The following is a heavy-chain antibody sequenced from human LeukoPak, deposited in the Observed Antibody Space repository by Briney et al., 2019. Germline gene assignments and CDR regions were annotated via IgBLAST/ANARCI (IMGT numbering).Heavy chain of an antibody. CDR2: ISWNSGSI. J-gene: IGHJ5*02. CDR1: GFTFDDYA. Sequence: GRSLRLSCAASGFTFDDYAMHWVRQAPGKGLEWVSGISWNSGSIGYADSVKGRFTISRDNAKNSLYLQMNSLRAEDTALYHCAKDYSGSYWVRWFDPWGQGTLVTVSS. V-gene: IGHV3-9*01. D-gene: IGHD1-26*01. CDR3: AKDYSGSYWVRWFDP.